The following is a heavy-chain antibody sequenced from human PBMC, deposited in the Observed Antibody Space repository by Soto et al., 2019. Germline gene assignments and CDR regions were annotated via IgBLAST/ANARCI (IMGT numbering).Heavy chain of an antibody. CDR1: GGSVSSGTYY. Sequence: SETLSLTCTVSGGSVSSGTYYWSWSRQPPGKGLEWIGYIYITGSSDYNPSLKSRVTISVDTSKNQFSLKLSSVTAADTAVYYCARVGFNWNDDYYGMDVWGQGTTVT. CDR3: ARVGFNWNDDYYGMDV. V-gene: IGHV4-61*01. CDR2: IYITGSS. D-gene: IGHD1-20*01. J-gene: IGHJ6*02.